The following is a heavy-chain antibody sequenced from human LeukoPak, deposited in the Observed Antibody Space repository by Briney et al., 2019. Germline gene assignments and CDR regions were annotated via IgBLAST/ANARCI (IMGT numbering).Heavy chain of an antibody. CDR1: GFTVSSNY. CDR2: IYSGGST. J-gene: IGHJ6*02. CDR3: ARINQEDCSGGSCYYYYYYYGMDV. V-gene: IGHV3-53*01. D-gene: IGHD2-15*01. Sequence: PGGSLRLSCAASGFTVSSNYMSWVRQAPGKGLEWVSVIYSGGSTYYADSVKGRFTISRDNSKNTLYLQMNSLRAEDTAVYYCARINQEDCSGGSCYYYYYYYGMDVWGQGTTVTVSS.